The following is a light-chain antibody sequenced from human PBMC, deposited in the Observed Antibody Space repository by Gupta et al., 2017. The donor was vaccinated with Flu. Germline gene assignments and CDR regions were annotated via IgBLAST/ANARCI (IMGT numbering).Light chain of an antibody. J-gene: IGKJ4*01. CDR2: AAS. CDR1: QDIRTW. CDR3: QHENSFPIT. V-gene: IGKV1D-16*01. Sequence: DIQMTQSPSSLSASVGDRVTITCRASQDIRTWLAWYQQKPEKAPKSLIYAASKVQSGVPSRFSGGGSGTEFTLTISSRQPEDFATYYCQHENSFPITFGGGTKVEIK.